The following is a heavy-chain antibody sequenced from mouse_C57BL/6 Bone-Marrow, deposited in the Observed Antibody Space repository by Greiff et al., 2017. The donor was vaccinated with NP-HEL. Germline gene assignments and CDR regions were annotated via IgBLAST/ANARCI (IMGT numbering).Heavy chain of an antibody. CDR2: IDPENGDT. J-gene: IGHJ4*01. Sequence: VQLQQSGAELVRPGASVKLSCTASGFTIKDDYMHWVKQRPEQGLEWIGWIDPENGDTEYAPKFQGKATITADTSSNAAYLQLSSLTSEDTAVYYSTACPPGDYWGQGTSVTVSA. CDR1: GFTIKDDY. CDR3: TACPPGDY. V-gene: IGHV14-4*01.